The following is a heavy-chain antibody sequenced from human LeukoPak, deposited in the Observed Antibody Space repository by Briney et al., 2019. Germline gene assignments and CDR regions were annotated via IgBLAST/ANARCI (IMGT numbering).Heavy chain of an antibody. CDR3: AREMGGDYGSGTFFDL. D-gene: IGHD3-10*01. CDR2: ISSGGSTI. CDR1: EFVFSDYY. Sequence: PGGSLRPSCAASEFVFSDYYMSWVRQAPGKGLEWVSYISSGGSTIYYADSVKGRFTISRDNAKNSLYLQMNSLRAEDTAVYYCAREMGGDYGSGTFFDLWGQGNMVTVSS. V-gene: IGHV3-11*01. J-gene: IGHJ4*02.